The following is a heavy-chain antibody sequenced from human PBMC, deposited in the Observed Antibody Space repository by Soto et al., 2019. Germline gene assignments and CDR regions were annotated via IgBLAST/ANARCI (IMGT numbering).Heavy chain of an antibody. CDR2: FSLSGTT. V-gene: IGHV4-4*07. D-gene: IGHD2-8*02. J-gene: IGHJ4*02. Sequence: SETLSLTCTVSGASITGTSYWSWIRQPAGKGLEWIGRFSLSGTTSYNPSLRSRVTMSADVSKNQFSLRLTSVTAADTALYYCARGMTPPGAPAWYYFDSWGQGTLVTVSS. CDR1: GASITGTSY. CDR3: ARGMTPPGAPAWYYFDS.